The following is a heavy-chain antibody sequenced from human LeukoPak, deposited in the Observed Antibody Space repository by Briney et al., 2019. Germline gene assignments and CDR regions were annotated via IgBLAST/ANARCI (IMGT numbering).Heavy chain of an antibody. V-gene: IGHV3-7*01. CDR3: AREGGIAARAFGY. Sequence: PGGSLRLSCAASGFTFSSYWMSWVRQAPGKGLEWVANIKQDGSEKYYVDSVKGRFTISRDNAKNSLYLQMNSLRAEDTAVYYCAREGGIAARAFGYWGQGTLVTVSS. CDR1: GFTFSSYW. J-gene: IGHJ4*02. CDR2: IKQDGSEK. D-gene: IGHD6-6*01.